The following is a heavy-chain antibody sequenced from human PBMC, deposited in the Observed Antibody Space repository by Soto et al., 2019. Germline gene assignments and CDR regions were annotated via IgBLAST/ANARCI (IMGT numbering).Heavy chain of an antibody. J-gene: IGHJ5*02. D-gene: IGHD5-18*01. CDR1: GCPFRVSA. V-gene: IGHV3-73*01. CDR3: TRLTTAMVSYNWFDP. Sequence: GGALRLPCAASGCPFRVSAIHCVRQASGKGLEWVGRIRSKANSYATAYAASVKGRFTISRDDSKNTAYLQMNSLKTEDTAVYYCTRLTTAMVSYNWFDPWGQGTLVTVSS. CDR2: IRSKANSYAT.